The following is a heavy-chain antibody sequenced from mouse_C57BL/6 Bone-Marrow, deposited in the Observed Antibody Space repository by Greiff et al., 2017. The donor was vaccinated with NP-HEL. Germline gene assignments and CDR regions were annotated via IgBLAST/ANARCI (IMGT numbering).Heavy chain of an antibody. V-gene: IGHV1-52*01. Sequence: QVQLQQPGAELVRPGSSVKLSCKASGYTFTSYWMHWVKQRPIPGLEWIGNIDPSDSETNYNQKFKETATLTVDKSSSTAYLQLSSLTSEDSAVYYCARTAQATPYYFGCWGQGATLTVSS. J-gene: IGHJ2*01. CDR3: ARTAQATPYYFGC. CDR2: IDPSDSET. CDR1: GYTFTSYW. D-gene: IGHD3-2*02.